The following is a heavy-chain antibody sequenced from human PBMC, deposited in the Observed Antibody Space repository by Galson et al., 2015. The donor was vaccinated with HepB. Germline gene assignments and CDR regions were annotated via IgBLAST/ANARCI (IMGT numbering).Heavy chain of an antibody. CDR1: GGSISSGLYY. J-gene: IGHJ4*02. CDR3: ARLGGYTSSSDLNRTFDY. CDR2: IYRSGST. Sequence: CTVSGGSISSGLYYWGWIRQPPGKGLEWIGNIYRSGSTYYNPSLRSRLTISVDTSKNQFSLKLTSVTATDTAFYFCARLGGYTSSSDLNRTFDYWGRGTLVTVSS. D-gene: IGHD6-6*01. V-gene: IGHV4-39*01.